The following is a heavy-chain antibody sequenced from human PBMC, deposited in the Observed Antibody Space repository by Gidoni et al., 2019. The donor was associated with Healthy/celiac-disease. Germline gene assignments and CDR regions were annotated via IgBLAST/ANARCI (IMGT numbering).Heavy chain of an antibody. CDR3: TTDYGDYDENYYYYGMDV. D-gene: IGHD4-17*01. CDR2: IKSKTDGGTT. V-gene: IGHV3-15*01. J-gene: IGHJ6*02. CDR1: GFTFSNAW. Sequence: EVQLVESGGGLVKPGGSLRLSCAASGFTFSNAWMSWVRQAPGKGLEWVGRIKSKTDGGTTDYAAPVKGRFTISRDDSKNTLYLQMNSLKTEDTAVYYCTTDYGDYDENYYYYGMDVWGQGTTVTVSS.